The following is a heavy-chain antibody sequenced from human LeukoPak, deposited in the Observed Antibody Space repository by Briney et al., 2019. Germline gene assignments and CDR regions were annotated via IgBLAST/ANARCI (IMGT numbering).Heavy chain of an antibody. D-gene: IGHD6-13*01. CDR1: GFTVSSNY. J-gene: IGHJ1*01. CDR3: ARDQPYSSSWILFQH. Sequence: GGSLRLSCAASGFTVSSNYMSWVRQAPGKGLEWVSVIYSGGSTYYADSVKGRFTISRDNSKNTLYLQMNSLRAEDTAVYYCARDQPYSSSWILFQHWGQGTLVTVSS. CDR2: IYSGGST. V-gene: IGHV3-66*01.